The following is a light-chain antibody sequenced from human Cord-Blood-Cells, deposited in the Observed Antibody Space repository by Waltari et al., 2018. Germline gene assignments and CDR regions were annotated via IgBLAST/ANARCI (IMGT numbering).Light chain of an antibody. CDR2: WAS. CDR3: QQYYSTPFT. J-gene: IGKJ3*01. CDR1: QSVLYSSNNKNY. Sequence: DIVMTQSPDSLAVSLAARATLNCKSSQSVLYSSNNKNYLAWYQQKPGQPPKLLIYWASTRESGVPDRFSGSGSGTDFTLTISSLQAEDVAVYYCQQYYSTPFTFGPGTKVDIK. V-gene: IGKV4-1*01.